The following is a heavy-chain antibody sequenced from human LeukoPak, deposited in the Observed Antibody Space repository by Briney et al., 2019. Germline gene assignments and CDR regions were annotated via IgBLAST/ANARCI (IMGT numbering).Heavy chain of an antibody. D-gene: IGHD2-2*01. Sequence: GGSLRLSCAASGFTFTGYAMSWVRQAPGKGLEWVSAISGSGGSNYFAESVKGRFTSSRDKSKKTLYQQMNSLREDDTAIYYCAKDRGHCSSTSCPLCAFDIWGQGTMVTVSS. CDR1: GFTFTGYA. V-gene: IGHV3-23*01. J-gene: IGHJ3*02. CDR2: ISGSGGSN. CDR3: AKDRGHCSSTSCPLCAFDI.